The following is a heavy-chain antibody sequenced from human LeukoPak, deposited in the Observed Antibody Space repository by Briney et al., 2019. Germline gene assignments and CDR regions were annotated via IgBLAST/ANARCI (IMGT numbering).Heavy chain of an antibody. CDR2: IIPILGIA. CDR3: ARDSGYSSSWIYYFDY. Sequence: GASVKVSCKASGGTFSSYAISWVRQAPGQGLEWMGRIIPILGIANYAQKFQGRVTITADKSTSTAYMELSSLRSEDTAVYYCARDSGYSSSWIYYFDYWGQGTLVTVSS. V-gene: IGHV1-69*04. J-gene: IGHJ4*02. CDR1: GGTFSSYA. D-gene: IGHD6-13*01.